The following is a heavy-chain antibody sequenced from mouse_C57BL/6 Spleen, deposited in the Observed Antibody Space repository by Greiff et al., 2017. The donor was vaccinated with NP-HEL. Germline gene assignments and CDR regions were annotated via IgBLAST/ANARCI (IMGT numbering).Heavy chain of an antibody. V-gene: IGHV5-4*03. CDR1: GFTFSSYA. J-gene: IGHJ3*01. CDR2: ISDGGSYT. Sequence: DVKLVESGGGLVKPGGSLKLSCAASGFTFSSYAMSWVRQTPEKRLEWVATISDGGSYTYYPDNVKGRFTISRDNAKNNLYLQMSHLKSEDTAMYYCARGDYRFAYWGQGTLVTVSA. D-gene: IGHD5-5*01. CDR3: ARGDYRFAY.